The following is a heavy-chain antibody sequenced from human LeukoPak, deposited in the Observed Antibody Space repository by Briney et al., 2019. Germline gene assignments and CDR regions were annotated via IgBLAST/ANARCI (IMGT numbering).Heavy chain of an antibody. CDR1: GFTVSSNY. D-gene: IGHD4-17*01. Sequence: GGSLRLSCAASGFTVSSNYMSWVRQAPGKGLEWVSAISGSGGSTYYADSVKGRFTISRDNSKNTLYMQMNSLRAEDTAVYYCATPPSRHDYGIWGQGTMVTVSS. CDR3: ATPPSRHDYGI. V-gene: IGHV3-23*01. CDR2: ISGSGGST. J-gene: IGHJ3*02.